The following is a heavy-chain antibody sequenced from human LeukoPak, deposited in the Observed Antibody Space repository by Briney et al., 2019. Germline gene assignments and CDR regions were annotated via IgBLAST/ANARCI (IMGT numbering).Heavy chain of an antibody. CDR2: TYWNDDK. J-gene: IGHJ4*02. Sequence: KSGPTLVKPTQTLTLTCTFSGFSLSTSGVGVGWIRQPPGKALEWLALTYWNDDKRYSPSLKSRLTITKDTSKKQVVLTMTNMDPVDTATYYCAHATYDSSGYYYFDYWGQGTLVTVSS. CDR1: GFSLSTSGVG. CDR3: AHATYDSSGYYYFDY. V-gene: IGHV2-5*01. D-gene: IGHD3-22*01.